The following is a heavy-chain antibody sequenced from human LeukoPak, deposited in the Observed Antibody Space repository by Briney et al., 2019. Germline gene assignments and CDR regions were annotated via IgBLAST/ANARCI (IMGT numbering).Heavy chain of an antibody. CDR2: IYYSGST. V-gene: IGHV4-30-4*08. CDR1: GGSISSGDYY. CDR3: ARQLIAAAAPRVDY. J-gene: IGHJ4*02. D-gene: IGHD6-13*01. Sequence: SETLSLTCTVSGGSISSGDYYWSWIRQPPGKGLEWIGYIYYSGSTYYNPSLKSRVTISVDTSKNQFSLKLSSVTAADTAVYYCARQLIAAAAPRVDYWGQGTLVTVSS.